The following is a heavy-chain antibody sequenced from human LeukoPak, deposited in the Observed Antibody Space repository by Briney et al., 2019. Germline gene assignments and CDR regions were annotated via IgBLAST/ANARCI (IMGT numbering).Heavy chain of an antibody. Sequence: GALRLSCAISGFTFSACELTWVRQAPGKGLEWVSYISRSGSTRYYADSVKGRFTISRDNAKNSLYLQMNSLRAEDTAVYYCARVATMVRVPLDALDIWGQGTMVSVSS. CDR1: GFTFSACE. CDR3: ARVATMVRVPLDALDI. D-gene: IGHD3-10*01. CDR2: ISRSGSTR. J-gene: IGHJ3*02. V-gene: IGHV3-48*03.